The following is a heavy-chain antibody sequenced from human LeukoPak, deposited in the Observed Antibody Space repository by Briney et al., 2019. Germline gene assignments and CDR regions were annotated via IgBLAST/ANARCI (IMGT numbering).Heavy chain of an antibody. CDR2: IYPSGNT. J-gene: IGHJ4*02. Sequence: SETLSLTCTVSGGSISSGSYYWSWIRQPAGQGLEWIGRIYPSGNTNYNPSLKSRATISLDTSKNQFSLNLKSVTAADTAMYYCARDGVVTMELDFWGQGTLVTVSS. CDR3: ARDGVVTMELDF. D-gene: IGHD3-10*01. CDR1: GGSISSGSYY. V-gene: IGHV4-61*02.